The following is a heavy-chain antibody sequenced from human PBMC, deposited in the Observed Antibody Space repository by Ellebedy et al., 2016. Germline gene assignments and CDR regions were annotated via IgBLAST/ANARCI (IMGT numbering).Heavy chain of an antibody. CDR3: ASVRGVIVKSEYYYGMDV. Sequence: SETLSLTCAVSGGSISSSNWWSWVRQPPGKGLEWIGEIYHSGSTNYNPSLKSRVTISVDKSKNQFSLKLSSVTAADTAVYYCASVRGVIVKSEYYYGMDVWGQGTTVTVSS. V-gene: IGHV4-4*02. D-gene: IGHD3-10*01. J-gene: IGHJ6*02. CDR1: GGSISSSNW. CDR2: IYHSGST.